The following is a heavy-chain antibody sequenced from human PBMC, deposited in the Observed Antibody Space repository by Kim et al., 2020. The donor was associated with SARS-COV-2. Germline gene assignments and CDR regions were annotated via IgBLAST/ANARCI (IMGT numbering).Heavy chain of an antibody. CDR3: SRSIFAVRGVVDAFHI. CDR1: GGSISSSSYY. D-gene: IGHD3-10*01. J-gene: IGHJ3*02. CDR2: IYYSGST. Sequence: SETLSLTCTVSGGSISSSSYYWGWIRQPPGKGLEWIGSIYYSGSTYYNPSLKSRVTISVDTSKNQFSLKLSSMTAADTAVYYCSRSIFAVRGVVDAFHIWGQGTMVTGSS. V-gene: IGHV4-39*01.